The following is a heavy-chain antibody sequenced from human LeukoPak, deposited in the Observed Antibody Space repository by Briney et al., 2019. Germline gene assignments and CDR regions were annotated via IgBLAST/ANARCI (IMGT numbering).Heavy chain of an antibody. V-gene: IGHV3-21*01. CDR3: ARAGGIEILGFPLLNYYYYYMDV. CDR2: ISSSSSYI. D-gene: IGHD3-9*01. Sequence: GGSLRLSCAASGFTFRSYSMNWVRQAPGKGLEWVSSISSSSSYIYYADSVKGRFTISRDNAKNSLYLQMNSLRAEDTAVYYCARAGGIEILGFPLLNYYYYYMDVWGKGTTVTVSS. J-gene: IGHJ6*03. CDR1: GFTFRSYS.